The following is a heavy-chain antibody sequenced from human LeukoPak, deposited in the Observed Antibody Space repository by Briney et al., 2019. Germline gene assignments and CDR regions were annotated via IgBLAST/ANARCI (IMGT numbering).Heavy chain of an antibody. Sequence: SETLSLTCTVSGGSIRSSSYYWGWIRQPPGKGLEWIGSIYYSGSTTNKPSRRSRVTISVDTSKNQFSLKLSSVTAADTAVYYCARHAGSYYTYNFDYWGQGTLVTVSS. CDR1: GGSIRSSSYY. V-gene: IGHV4-39*01. CDR2: IYYSGST. J-gene: IGHJ4*02. CDR3: ARHAGSYYTYNFDY. D-gene: IGHD3-22*01.